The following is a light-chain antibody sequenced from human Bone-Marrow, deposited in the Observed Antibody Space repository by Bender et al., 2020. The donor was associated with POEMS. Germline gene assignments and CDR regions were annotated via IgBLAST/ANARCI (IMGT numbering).Light chain of an antibody. V-gene: IGLV2-23*02. CDR3: CSHARSGTFP. Sequence: QSALTQPASVSGSPGQSITISCTGTGSDFGNLDLVSWYQQNPGKAPRLMIYEVSKRPSGVSHRFSGSKSGNTASLTISGLQAEDEADYYCCSHARSGTFPFGGGTKLTVL. CDR1: GSDFGNLDL. CDR2: EVS. J-gene: IGLJ2*01.